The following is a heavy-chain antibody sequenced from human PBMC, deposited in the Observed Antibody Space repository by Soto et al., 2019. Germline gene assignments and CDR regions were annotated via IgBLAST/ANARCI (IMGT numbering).Heavy chain of an antibody. CDR3: ARRYYYDSSGSTPPNPDAFDI. V-gene: IGHV1-18*01. CDR1: GYTFTSYG. J-gene: IGHJ3*02. Sequence: GASVKVSCKASGYTFTSYGISWVRQAPGQGLEWMGWISAYNGNTNYAQKLQGRVTMTTDTSTSTAYMELRSLRSDDTAVYYCARRYYYDSSGSTPPNPDAFDIWGQGTMVTVSS. D-gene: IGHD3-22*01. CDR2: ISAYNGNT.